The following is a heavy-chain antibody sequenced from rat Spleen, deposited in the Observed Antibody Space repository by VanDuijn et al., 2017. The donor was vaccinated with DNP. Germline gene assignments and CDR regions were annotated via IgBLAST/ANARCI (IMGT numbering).Heavy chain of an antibody. CDR1: GFIFSNYW. J-gene: IGHJ2*01. CDR3: ARDLDY. CDR2: ISDDGGST. V-gene: IGHV5-31*01. Sequence: EVKLVESGGGLVQPGRSLKLSCAASGFIFSNYWMTWIRQAPGKGLEWVATISDDGGSTYYRDSVKGRFTISRDNAKSTLYLQMNSLRSEDTATYYCARDLDYWGQGVMVTVSS.